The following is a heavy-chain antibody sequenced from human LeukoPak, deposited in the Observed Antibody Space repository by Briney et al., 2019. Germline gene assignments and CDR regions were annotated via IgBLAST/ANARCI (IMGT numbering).Heavy chain of an antibody. V-gene: IGHV4-59*01. D-gene: IGHD2-15*01. Sequence: SETLSLTCTVSGGSINNYYWSWIRQPPGKGLEWIGSIYSSGSTNYNPSLKGRVTISVDTSKNQFSLKLSSVTAADTAVYYCARVECSGGTCYPFDYWGQGSLVTVSS. J-gene: IGHJ4*02. CDR3: ARVECSGGTCYPFDY. CDR2: IYSSGST. CDR1: GGSINNYY.